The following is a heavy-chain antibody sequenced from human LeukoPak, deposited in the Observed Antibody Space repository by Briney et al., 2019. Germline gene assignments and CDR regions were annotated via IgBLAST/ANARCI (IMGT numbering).Heavy chain of an antibody. CDR1: GFTFSSYA. V-gene: IGHV3-23*01. CDR2: ISGSGGST. CDR3: AKDRNYYDSSGSMPLDY. D-gene: IGHD3-22*01. J-gene: IGHJ4*02. Sequence: GGSLRLSCAASGFTFSSYAMSWVRQAPGKGLEWVSAISGSGGSTYYADSVKGRFTISRDNSKNTLYLQMNSLRAEDTAVYYCAKDRNYYDSSGSMPLDYWGQGTLVTVSS.